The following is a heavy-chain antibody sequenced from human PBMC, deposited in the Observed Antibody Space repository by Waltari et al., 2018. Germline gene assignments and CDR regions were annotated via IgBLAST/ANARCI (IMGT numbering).Heavy chain of an antibody. D-gene: IGHD4-17*01. J-gene: IGHJ5*02. Sequence: QFQLLQSGAEVKKPGASVKVSCQVSGDTVSDLSIHLVRQAPGKGLELMGGVDPEHGEISSAQKFQGRLTLTEDTSTDTAYMELSSLRSEDTAVYYCTIYRDGDYVSLGFDPWGQGTLVTVSS. CDR3: TIYRDGDYVSLGFDP. V-gene: IGHV1-24*01. CDR2: VDPEHGEI. CDR1: GDTVSDLS.